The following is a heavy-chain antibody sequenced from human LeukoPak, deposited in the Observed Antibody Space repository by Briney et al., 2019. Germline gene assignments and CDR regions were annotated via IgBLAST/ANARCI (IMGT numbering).Heavy chain of an antibody. J-gene: IGHJ6*02. CDR2: ISYDGSNK. Sequence: GGSLRLPCAASGFTFSSYGMHWVRQAPGKGLEWVAVISYDGSNKYYADSVKGRFTISRDNSKNTLYLQMNSLRAEDTAVYYCAKNSGYDLSGMDVWGQGTTVTVSS. CDR3: AKNSGYDLSGMDV. CDR1: GFTFSSYG. V-gene: IGHV3-30*18. D-gene: IGHD5-12*01.